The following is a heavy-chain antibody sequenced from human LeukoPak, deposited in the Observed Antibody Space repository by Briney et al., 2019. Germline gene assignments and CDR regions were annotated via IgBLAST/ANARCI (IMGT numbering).Heavy chain of an antibody. Sequence: SETLSLTCTVSGGSISSYYWSWTRQPPGKGLEWIGYIYYSGSTNYNPSLKSRVTISVDTSKNQFFLKLSSVTAADTAVYYCARARWFGEPDYWGQGTLVTVSS. CDR1: GGSISSYY. D-gene: IGHD3-10*01. CDR2: IYYSGST. CDR3: ARARWFGEPDY. J-gene: IGHJ4*02. V-gene: IGHV4-59*01.